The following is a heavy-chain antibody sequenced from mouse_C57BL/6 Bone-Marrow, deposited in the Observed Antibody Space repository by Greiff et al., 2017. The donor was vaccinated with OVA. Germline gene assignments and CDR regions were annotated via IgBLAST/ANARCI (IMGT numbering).Heavy chain of an antibody. V-gene: IGHV1-76*01. CDR2: IYPGSSNT. Sequence: VQLQQSGAELVRPGTSVKLSCKASGYTFTDYYMHWVKQRPGHGLEWIARIYPGSSNTYYNEKFKGKATLTAEKSSSTAYMQLSSLTSEDSAVYFCASGGYSAYWGNGTLVTVAA. J-gene: IGHJ3*01. CDR1: GYTFTDYY. D-gene: IGHD2-3*01. CDR3: ASGGYSAY.